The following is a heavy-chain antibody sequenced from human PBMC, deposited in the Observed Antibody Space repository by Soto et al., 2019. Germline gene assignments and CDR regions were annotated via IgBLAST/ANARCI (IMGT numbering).Heavy chain of an antibody. CDR3: ARLFSLEYYDSSGYYGGVDY. Sequence: QLQLQESGPGLVKPSETLSLTCTVSGGSISSSSYYWGWIRQPPGKGLEWIGSIYYSGSTYYNPSLKSRVTISVDTSKNQFSLKLSSVPAADTAVYYCARLFSLEYYDSSGYYGGVDYWGQGTLVTVSS. D-gene: IGHD3-22*01. V-gene: IGHV4-39*01. CDR1: GGSISSSSYY. J-gene: IGHJ4*02. CDR2: IYYSGST.